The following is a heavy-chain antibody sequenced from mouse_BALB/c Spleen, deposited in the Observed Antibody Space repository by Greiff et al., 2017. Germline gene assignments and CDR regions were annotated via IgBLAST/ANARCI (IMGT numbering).Heavy chain of an antibody. CDR1: GFNIKDTY. V-gene: IGHV14-3*02. Sequence: EVQLQQSGAELVKPGASVKLSCTASGFNIKDTYMHWVKQRPEQGLEWIGRIDPANGNTKYDPKFQGKATITADTSSNTAYLQLSSLTSEDTAVYYCASYDYEEGYAMDYWGQGTSVTVSS. CDR3: ASYDYEEGYAMDY. CDR2: IDPANGNT. J-gene: IGHJ4*01. D-gene: IGHD2-4*01.